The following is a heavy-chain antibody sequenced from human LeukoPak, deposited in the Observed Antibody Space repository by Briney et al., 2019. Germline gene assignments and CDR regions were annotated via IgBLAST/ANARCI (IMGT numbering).Heavy chain of an antibody. Sequence: GESLKISCKGSGYSFTNDWIGWVRPMPGKGLEWMGIIYPGDSDTRYSPSFQGQVTISADKSISTAYLQWSSLKASDTAMYYCARCDNYELDYWGQGTLVTVSS. J-gene: IGHJ4*02. V-gene: IGHV5-51*01. CDR3: ARCDNYELDY. D-gene: IGHD3-16*01. CDR2: IYPGDSDT. CDR1: GYSFTNDW.